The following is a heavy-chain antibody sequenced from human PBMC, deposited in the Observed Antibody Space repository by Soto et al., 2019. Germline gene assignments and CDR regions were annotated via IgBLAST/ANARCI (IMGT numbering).Heavy chain of an antibody. D-gene: IGHD6-6*01. Sequence: GGSLRLSCAASGFTFSSYGMHWVRQAPGKGQEWVAVISYDGSNKYYADSVKGRFTISRDNSKNTLYLQMNSLRAEDTAVYYCAKDRAVYSSSWYPFDYWGQGTLVTVSS. CDR2: ISYDGSNK. V-gene: IGHV3-30*18. J-gene: IGHJ4*02. CDR1: GFTFSSYG. CDR3: AKDRAVYSSSWYPFDY.